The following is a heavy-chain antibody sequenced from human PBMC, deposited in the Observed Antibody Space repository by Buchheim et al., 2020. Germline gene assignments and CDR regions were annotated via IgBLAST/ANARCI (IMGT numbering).Heavy chain of an antibody. CDR1: GGSFSGYY. D-gene: IGHD3-10*01. CDR3: QQKGDYYGSGGS. V-gene: IGHV4-34*01. CDR2: INHSGST. Sequence: QVHLQQWGAGLLKPSDTLSLTCAVYGGSFSGYYCSWIRQPPGKGLEWIGEINHSGSTNYNPSLKSRVTISLDTSTNQFSPKQSSVTAADTAVYYCQQKGDYYGSGGSWGQGTL. J-gene: IGHJ4*02.